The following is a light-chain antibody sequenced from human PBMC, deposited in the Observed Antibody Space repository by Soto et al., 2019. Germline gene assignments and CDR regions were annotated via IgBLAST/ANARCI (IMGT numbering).Light chain of an antibody. CDR2: AAS. J-gene: IGKJ5*01. V-gene: IGKV3-11*01. Sequence: TQSPSSLSASVGDRVNMTCRASRSISRYLSWYRQKPGQAPRLLIYAASNRATGIPARFSGSGSGTDFTLTISSLEPEDFAVYYCQQRNNWPPGITFGQGTRLDI. CDR1: RSISRY. CDR3: QQRNNWPPGIT.